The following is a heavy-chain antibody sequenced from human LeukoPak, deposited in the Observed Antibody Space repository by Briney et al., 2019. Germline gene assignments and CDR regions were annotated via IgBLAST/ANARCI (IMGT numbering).Heavy chain of an antibody. Sequence: SGPTLVKPTQTLTLTCTFSGFSLSTSGMCVSWIRQPPGKALEWFARIDWDDDKYYSTSLKTRLTISKDTSKNQVVLTMTNMDPVDTATYYCARITVNYDSSGAPCYGMDVWGQGTTVTVSS. D-gene: IGHD3-22*01. J-gene: IGHJ6*02. CDR2: IDWDDDK. CDR3: ARITVNYDSSGAPCYGMDV. V-gene: IGHV2-70*11. CDR1: GFSLSTSGMC.